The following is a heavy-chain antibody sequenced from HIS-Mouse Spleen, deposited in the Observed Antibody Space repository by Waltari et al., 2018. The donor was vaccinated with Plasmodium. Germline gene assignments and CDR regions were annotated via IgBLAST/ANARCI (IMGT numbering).Heavy chain of an antibody. D-gene: IGHD1-26*01. CDR3: ARIERVGAAGPDY. Sequence: QVQLQQWGAGLLKPSETLSLTCAVYGGSFSGYYWSWIRPPPGKGLEGIGEINHSGSTNYHPSLKSRVTRSVDTSKNHFSLKLSSVTAADSAVYYCARIERVGAAGPDYWGQGTLVTVSS. CDR2: INHSGST. V-gene: IGHV4-34*01. CDR1: GGSFSGYY. J-gene: IGHJ4*02.